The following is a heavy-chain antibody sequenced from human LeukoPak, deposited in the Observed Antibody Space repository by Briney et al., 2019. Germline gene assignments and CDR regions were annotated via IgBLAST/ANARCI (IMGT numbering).Heavy chain of an antibody. Sequence: QPGGSLRLSCAASGFTFSGYTMAWVRQAPGKGLEWVSVISVSGDTTFYLDSVKGRFTISRDNTKNMLYLQMNSLRAEDTAAYYCAKDALRWAFDYWGQGTLVAVSS. CDR3: AKDALRWAFDY. J-gene: IGHJ4*02. CDR2: ISVSGDTT. V-gene: IGHV3-23*01. CDR1: GFTFSGYT. D-gene: IGHD4-23*01.